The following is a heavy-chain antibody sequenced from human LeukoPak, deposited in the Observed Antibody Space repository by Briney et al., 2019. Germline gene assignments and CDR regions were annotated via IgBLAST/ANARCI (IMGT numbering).Heavy chain of an antibody. V-gene: IGHV3-72*01. CDR1: GFTFSDHY. D-gene: IGHD3-22*01. CDR2: TINKANSYTT. CDR3: ALPLQANYYDSSGIAFDI. Sequence: PGGSLRLSCAASGFTFSDHYMDWVRQAPGKGLEWVGRTINKANSYTTEYAASVKGRFTISRDDSKNSLYLQMNSLKTEDTAVYYCALPLQANYYDSSGIAFDIWGQGTMVTVSS. J-gene: IGHJ3*02.